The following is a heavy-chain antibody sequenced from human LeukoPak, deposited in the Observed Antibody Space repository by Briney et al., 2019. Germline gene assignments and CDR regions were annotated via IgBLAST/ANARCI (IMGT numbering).Heavy chain of an antibody. CDR1: GFTFSSYG. Sequence: GGSLRLSCAAPGFTFSSYGMSWVRQAPGKGLEWVSAIGGRDGSTYYADSVKGRFTISRDNSKNTLYVQMNSLRAEDTAVYYCAKGHYYGSGSLDYWGQGTLVTVSS. CDR2: IGGRDGST. J-gene: IGHJ4*02. CDR3: AKGHYYGSGSLDY. V-gene: IGHV3-23*01. D-gene: IGHD3-10*01.